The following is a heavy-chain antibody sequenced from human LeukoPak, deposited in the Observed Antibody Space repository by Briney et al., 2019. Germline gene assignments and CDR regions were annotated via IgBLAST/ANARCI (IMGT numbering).Heavy chain of an antibody. CDR3: ARPIRGSYVEDVYYI. Sequence: GASVNVTLTASGYTFTGYYIHGVRQAPGQGLEWMGWINPSSGGTKNAQKFQGRVTMTRDTSISTGYMELSRLRSDDTAVYYCARPIRGSYVEDVYYIWREGTMVTVSA. V-gene: IGHV1-2*02. D-gene: IGHD1-26*01. CDR1: GYTFTGYY. J-gene: IGHJ3*02. CDR2: INPSSGGT.